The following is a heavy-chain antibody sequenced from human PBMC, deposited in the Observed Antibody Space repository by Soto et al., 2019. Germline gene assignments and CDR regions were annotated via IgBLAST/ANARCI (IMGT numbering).Heavy chain of an antibody. D-gene: IGHD6-25*01. CDR3: ARDSAGFLRAFDI. CDR2: IIPIFGTA. CDR1: GGTCSSYA. V-gene: IGHV1-69*13. J-gene: IGHJ3*02. Sequence: SVKVSCKASGGTCSSYAISWVLQAPGQGLEWMGGIIPIFGTANYAQKFQGRVTITADESTSTAYMELSSLRSEDTAVYYCARDSAGFLRAFDIWGQGTMVTVS.